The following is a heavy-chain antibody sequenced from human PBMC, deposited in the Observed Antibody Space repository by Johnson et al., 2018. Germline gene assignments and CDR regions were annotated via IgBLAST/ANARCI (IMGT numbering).Heavy chain of an antibody. CDR3: ARPLETDTTFAFDL. V-gene: IGHV3-33*01. D-gene: IGHD2/OR15-2a*01. CDR1: GFTFSRYG. J-gene: IGHJ3*01. Sequence: VQLLETGGGVVQPGRSXRLSCVASGFTFSRYGMHWVRQAPGKGLQWVAVIWYDGRHRDSAASVKGRFTISRDNSKNTLDVQMNSLRADDTAVYYCARPLETDTTFAFDLWGQGTMVTVSS. CDR2: IWYDGRHR.